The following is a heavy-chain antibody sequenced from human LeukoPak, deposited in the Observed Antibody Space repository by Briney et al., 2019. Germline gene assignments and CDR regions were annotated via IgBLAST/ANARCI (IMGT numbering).Heavy chain of an antibody. CDR3: ARGWDSSGYYYSFDY. D-gene: IGHD3-22*01. J-gene: IGHJ4*02. Sequence: GGSLRLSCAASGFTFSSYSMNWVRQAPGKGLKWVSSISSSSSYIYYADSVKGRFTISRDNAKNSLYLQMNSLRAEETAVYYCARGWDSSGYYYSFDYWGKGTLVTVSS. V-gene: IGHV3-21*01. CDR1: GFTFSSYS. CDR2: ISSSSSYI.